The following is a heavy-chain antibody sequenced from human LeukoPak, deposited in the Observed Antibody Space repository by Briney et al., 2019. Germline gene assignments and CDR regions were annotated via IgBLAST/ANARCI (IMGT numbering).Heavy chain of an antibody. CDR2: MNAGNGNT. Sequence: GASVKVSCKSSGYTFISYAMHWVRQAPGQRLEWMGWMNAGNGNTKYSQKFQGRVTITRDTSASTAYMELSSLKSEDMAVYYCAREGSMVREVGILGFDYWGQGTLVTVSS. CDR1: GYTFISYA. D-gene: IGHD3-10*01. V-gene: IGHV1-3*03. J-gene: IGHJ4*02. CDR3: AREGSMVREVGILGFDY.